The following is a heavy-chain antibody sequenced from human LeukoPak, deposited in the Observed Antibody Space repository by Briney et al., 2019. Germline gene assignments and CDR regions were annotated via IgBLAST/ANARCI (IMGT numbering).Heavy chain of an antibody. CDR2: INPNSGGT. V-gene: IGHV1-2*02. J-gene: IGHJ5*02. CDR1: GYTFTGYY. CDR3: ARGSTTVTDNWFDP. D-gene: IGHD4-17*01. Sequence: GASVKVSCKASGYTFTGYYMHWVRQAPGQGLEWMGWINPNSGGTNYAQKFQGRVTMTTDTSTSTAYMELRSLRSDDTAVYYCARGSTTVTDNWFDPWGQGTLVTVSS.